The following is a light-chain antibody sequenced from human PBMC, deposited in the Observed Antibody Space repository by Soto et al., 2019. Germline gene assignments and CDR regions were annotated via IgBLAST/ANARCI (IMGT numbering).Light chain of an antibody. Sequence: EIVLTQSPGTLSLSPGERATLSCRTSQNVNRYLAWYQQNPGQAPRLLIYGASSRATGIPDRFSGSGSGTDFTLTISRLEPEDSAVYSCQQYGGTPSTFGQGTKLEI. CDR3: QQYGGTPST. CDR2: GAS. V-gene: IGKV3-20*01. CDR1: QNVNRY. J-gene: IGKJ2*01.